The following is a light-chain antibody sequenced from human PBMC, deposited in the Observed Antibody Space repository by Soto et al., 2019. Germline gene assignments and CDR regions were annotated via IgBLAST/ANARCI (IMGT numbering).Light chain of an antibody. V-gene: IGKV3-15*01. CDR2: GAS. CDR1: ESISST. CDR3: QQYNSWPLT. J-gene: IGKJ4*01. Sequence: EKVLTQSPATLSVYTRERATLSGRASESISSTLAWYQQKPGQSPRLLIYGASTRATGIPAKFSGSGSGTEFTLTISSLQSEDFAVYYCQQYNSWPLTFGGGTKVEIK.